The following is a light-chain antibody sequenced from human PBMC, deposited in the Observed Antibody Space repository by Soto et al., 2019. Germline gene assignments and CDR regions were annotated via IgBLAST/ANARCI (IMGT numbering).Light chain of an antibody. J-gene: IGLJ3*02. CDR2: SNN. CDR1: SSNIGRNI. Sequence: QSVLTQSPSASGTPGQRVIISCSGSSSNIGRNIVNWYQLLPGTAPKLLIYSNNRRPSGVPDRFSGSKSGTSGSLAISGLQSEDEADYYCAVWDDSLNGWVFGGGTKLTVL. V-gene: IGLV1-44*01. CDR3: AVWDDSLNGWV.